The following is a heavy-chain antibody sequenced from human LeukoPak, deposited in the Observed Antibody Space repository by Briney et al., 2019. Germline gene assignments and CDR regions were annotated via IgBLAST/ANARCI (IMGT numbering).Heavy chain of an antibody. Sequence: PSETLSLTCTVSGGSISSSSYYWGWIRQPPGKGLEWIGSIYYSGSTYYNLSLKSRVTISVDTSKNQLSLKLSSVTAADTAVYYCARHRRVTMVRGVGVMDVWGQGTTVTVSS. CDR1: GGSISSSSYY. J-gene: IGHJ6*02. D-gene: IGHD3-10*01. CDR2: IYYSGST. CDR3: ARHRRVTMVRGVGVMDV. V-gene: IGHV4-39*01.